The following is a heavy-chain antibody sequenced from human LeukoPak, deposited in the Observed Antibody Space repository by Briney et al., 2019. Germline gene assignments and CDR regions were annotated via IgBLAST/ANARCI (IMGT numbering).Heavy chain of an antibody. CDR2: INHSGST. CDR3: ASVYDSSGYYPF. V-gene: IGHV4-34*01. CDR1: GGSFSGYY. D-gene: IGHD3-22*01. J-gene: IGHJ4*02. Sequence: SETLSLTCAVYGGSFSGYYWSWIRQPPGKGLEWIGEINHSGSTNYNPSLKSRVTISVDTFKNQFSLKLSSVTAADTAVYYCASVYDSSGYYPFWGQGTLVTVSS.